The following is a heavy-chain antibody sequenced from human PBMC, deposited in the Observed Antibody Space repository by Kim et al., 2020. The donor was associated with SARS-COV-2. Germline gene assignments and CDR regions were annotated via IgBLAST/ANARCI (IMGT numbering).Heavy chain of an antibody. J-gene: IGHJ4*02. CDR2: IHYSGST. CDR1: GGSISGSSYY. D-gene: IGHD6-13*01. V-gene: IGHV4-39*01. Sequence: SETLSLTCTVSGGSISGSSYYWGWIRQPPGKGLESIGSIHYSGSTYYNPSLKSRLTISVDTSKNQFSLNLNSVTAADTAVYYCARHALPGSSWMFDYWGQGTLVTVSS. CDR3: ARHALPGSSWMFDY.